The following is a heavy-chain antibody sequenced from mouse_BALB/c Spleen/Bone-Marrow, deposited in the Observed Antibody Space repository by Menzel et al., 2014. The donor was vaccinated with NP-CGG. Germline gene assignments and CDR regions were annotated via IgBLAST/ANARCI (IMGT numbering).Heavy chain of an antibody. CDR2: ISSGGSYT. Sequence: EVKLVESGGGLVKSGGSLKLSCAASGFTFNNYGMSWVRQTPEKRLEWVATISSGGSYTFYPDSVKGRFTISRDNAKNDLYLQLSSLRSEDTALYYCARHAYYDQTEVSFVYWGQGTLVTVSA. CDR1: GFTFNNYG. D-gene: IGHD2-4*01. J-gene: IGHJ3*01. V-gene: IGHV5-9-2*01. CDR3: ARHAYYDQTEVSFVY.